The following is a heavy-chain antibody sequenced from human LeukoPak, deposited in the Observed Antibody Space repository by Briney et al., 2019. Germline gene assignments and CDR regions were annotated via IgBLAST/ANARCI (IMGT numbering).Heavy chain of an antibody. CDR1: GFSFSGYG. CDR2: LRKDATYS. CDR3: ASGGPTSETLDY. D-gene: IGHD1-26*01. J-gene: IGHJ4*02. V-gene: IGHV3-30*02. Sequence: PGGSLRHSRAASGFSFSGYGMYWVRQTPDKGLQWVAYLRKDATYSNYADSVSGRFTISRDNSKNTLDLHMSSLRVEDTAVYYCASGGPTSETLDYWGQVTLVTVSS.